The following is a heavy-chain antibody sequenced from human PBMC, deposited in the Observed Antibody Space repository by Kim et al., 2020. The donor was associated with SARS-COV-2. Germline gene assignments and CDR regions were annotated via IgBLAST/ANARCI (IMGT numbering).Heavy chain of an antibody. CDR1: GFTFSSYA. Sequence: GGSLRLSCAASGFTFSSYAMSWVRQAPGKGLEWVSAISGSGGSTYYADSVKGRFTISRDNSKNTLYLQMNSLRAEDTAVYYCAKDSQLLYEEYYYYGMDVWGHGTTVTVSS. CDR2: ISGSGGST. J-gene: IGHJ6*02. CDR3: AKDSQLLYEEYYYYGMDV. V-gene: IGHV3-23*01. D-gene: IGHD2-2*02.